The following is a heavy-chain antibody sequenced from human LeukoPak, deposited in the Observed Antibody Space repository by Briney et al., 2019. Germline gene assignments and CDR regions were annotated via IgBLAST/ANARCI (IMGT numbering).Heavy chain of an antibody. CDR3: ARVDDFWSGYVDY. J-gene: IGHJ4*02. Sequence: SETLSLTCTVSGGSISSGGYYWSWIRQPPGKGLEWIGYIYYSGSTNCNPSLKSRVTISVDTSKNQFSLKLSSVTAADTAVYYCARVDDFWSGYVDYWGQGTLVIVSS. CDR1: GGSISSGGYY. V-gene: IGHV4-61*08. CDR2: IYYSGST. D-gene: IGHD3-3*01.